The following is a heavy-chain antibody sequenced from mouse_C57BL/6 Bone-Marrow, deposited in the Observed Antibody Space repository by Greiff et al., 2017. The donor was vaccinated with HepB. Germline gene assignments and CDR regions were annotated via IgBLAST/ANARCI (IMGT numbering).Heavy chain of an antibody. Sequence: DVQLQESGPGLVKPSQSLSLTCSVTGYSITSGYYWNWIRQFPGNKLEWMGYISYDGSNNYNPSLKNRISITRDTSKNQFFLKLNSVTTEDTATYYCARTDYDAMDYWGQGTSVTVSS. J-gene: IGHJ4*01. CDR1: GYSITSGYY. CDR3: ARTDYDAMDY. CDR2: ISYDGSN. V-gene: IGHV3-6*01.